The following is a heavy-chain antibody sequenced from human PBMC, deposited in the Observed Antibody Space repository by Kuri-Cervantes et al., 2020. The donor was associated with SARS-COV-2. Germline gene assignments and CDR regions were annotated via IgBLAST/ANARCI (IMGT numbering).Heavy chain of an antibody. V-gene: IGHV3-23*03. CDR2: IYSGGSST. CDR1: GFTFSSYA. J-gene: IGHJ4*02. D-gene: IGHD2-21*01. Sequence: LSLTCAASGFTFSSYAMSWVRQAPGKGLEWVSVIYSGGSSTYYADSVKGRFTISRDNSKNTLYLQMNSLRAEDTAVYYCAEDGDPDYWGQGTLVTVSS. CDR3: AEDGDPDY.